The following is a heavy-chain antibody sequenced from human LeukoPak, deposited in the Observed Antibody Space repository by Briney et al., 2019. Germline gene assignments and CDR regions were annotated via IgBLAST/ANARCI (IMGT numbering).Heavy chain of an antibody. CDR2: IYSGGST. V-gene: IGHV3-53*01. CDR3: ARDRGIVVVPALFYFDY. Sequence: SGGSLRLSCAASGFTVSSNYMSWVRQAPGKGLEWVSVIYSGGSTYYADSVKGRFTISRDNSKNTLYLQMNSLRAEDTAVYYCARDRGIVVVPALFYFDYWGQGTLVTVSS. D-gene: IGHD2-2*01. CDR1: GFTVSSNY. J-gene: IGHJ4*02.